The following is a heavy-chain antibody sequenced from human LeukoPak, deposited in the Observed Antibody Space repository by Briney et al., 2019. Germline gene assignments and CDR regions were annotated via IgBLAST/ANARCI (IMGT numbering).Heavy chain of an antibody. J-gene: IGHJ4*02. V-gene: IGHV3-43*02. Sequence: GGSLRLSCAGSGFIFDDYGMHWFRQGPGKGLEWVSLISGDGGTTHYADSVKGRFTISRDNSKNSLYLQMNSLRTEDTALYYCAKDTRYIGRVFDSWGRGTPVTVSS. CDR1: GFIFDDYG. CDR2: ISGDGGTT. D-gene: IGHD5-12*01. CDR3: AKDTRYIGRVFDS.